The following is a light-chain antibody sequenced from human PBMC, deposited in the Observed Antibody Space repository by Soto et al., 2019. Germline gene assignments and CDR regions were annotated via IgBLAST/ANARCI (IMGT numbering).Light chain of an antibody. CDR3: SSYAGSDNLV. Sequence: QSALTQPPSASGSPGQSVTISCTGTGSDVGGYNYVSWYQHHPGKAPKLMIYEVSKRPSGVPDRFSGSKSGNTASLTVSGLQAEDEADYYCSSYAGSDNLVFGGGTKLTVL. CDR2: EVS. CDR1: GSDVGGYNY. V-gene: IGLV2-8*01. J-gene: IGLJ2*01.